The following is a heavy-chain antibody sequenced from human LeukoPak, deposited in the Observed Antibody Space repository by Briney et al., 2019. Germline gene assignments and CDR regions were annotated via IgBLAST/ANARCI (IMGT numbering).Heavy chain of an antibody. D-gene: IGHD5-12*01. J-gene: IGHJ6*02. CDR3: ARRSRYSGGYYGMDV. CDR1: GYSFTSYW. Sequence: GESLKISCKGSGYSFTSYWIGWVRQLPGKGLEWMGIIYPGDSDTRYSPSFQGQVTISADKSISTAYLQWSSLKASDTAMYYCARRSRYSGGYYGMDVWGQGTTVTVSS. CDR2: IYPGDSDT. V-gene: IGHV5-51*01.